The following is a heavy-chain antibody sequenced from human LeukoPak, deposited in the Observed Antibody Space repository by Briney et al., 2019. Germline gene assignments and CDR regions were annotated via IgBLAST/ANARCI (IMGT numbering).Heavy chain of an antibody. V-gene: IGHV3-53*01. CDR1: GFTVSSNY. Sequence: GGSLRLSCAASGFTVSSNYMSWVRQAPGKGLEWVSVIYSGGSTYYADSVKGRFTISRDNSKNTLYLQMNSLRAEDTAVYYCARDYGSPPGERSWGQGTLVTVSS. CDR3: ARDYGSPPGERS. J-gene: IGHJ4*02. D-gene: IGHD4-17*01. CDR2: IYSGGST.